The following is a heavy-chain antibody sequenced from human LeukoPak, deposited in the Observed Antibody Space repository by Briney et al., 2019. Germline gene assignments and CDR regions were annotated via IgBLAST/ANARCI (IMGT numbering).Heavy chain of an antibody. CDR1: GYSFTSYW. D-gene: IGHD6-13*01. CDR2: IYPGDSDT. Sequence: GESLKISCKGSGYSFTSYWIGWVRQMPGKGLEWMGIIYPGDSDTRYSPSFQGQVTISADKSISTAYLQWSSLKASDTAMYYCARGVRRGYSSSWYLYYFDYWGQGTLVTVSS. J-gene: IGHJ4*02. V-gene: IGHV5-51*01. CDR3: ARGVRRGYSSSWYLYYFDY.